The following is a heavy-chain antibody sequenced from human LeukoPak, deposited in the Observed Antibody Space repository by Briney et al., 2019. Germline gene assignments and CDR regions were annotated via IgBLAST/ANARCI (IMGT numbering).Heavy chain of an antibody. CDR3: VKDRSAPGLFDY. Sequence: GGSLRLSCAASGFTFSVFSMNWVRQAPGKGLEWVSSMTSTGRYIYCADSVKGRFTISRDNSKNMLYFQMSSLRAEDTAVYYCVKDRSAPGLFDYWGQGTLATVSS. D-gene: IGHD6-13*01. CDR1: GFTFSVFS. CDR2: MTSTGRYI. J-gene: IGHJ4*02. V-gene: IGHV3-21*01.